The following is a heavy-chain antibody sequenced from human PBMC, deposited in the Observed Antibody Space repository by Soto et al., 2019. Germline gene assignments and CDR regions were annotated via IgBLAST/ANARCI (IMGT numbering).Heavy chain of an antibody. Sequence: QVQLVQSGAEVKKPGASVKFSCKASGYTFTSYDINWVRQATGQGLEWMGWMNPNSGNTGYAQKFQGRLTITRDTAISTAYMELSSLSSEDTAVYYCATSTNDYGDRHWGQGTLVTVSS. J-gene: IGHJ4*02. CDR3: ATSTNDYGDRH. D-gene: IGHD4-17*01. CDR1: GYTFTSYD. V-gene: IGHV1-8*01. CDR2: MNPNSGNT.